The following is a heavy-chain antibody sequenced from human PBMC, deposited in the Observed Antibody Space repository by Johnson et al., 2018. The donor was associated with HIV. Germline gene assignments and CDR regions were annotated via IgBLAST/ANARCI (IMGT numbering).Heavy chain of an antibody. CDR3: ARQRATGDDAFDI. CDR1: GFTFSSYW. Sequence: VQLVESGGGLVQPGGSLRLSCAASGFTFSSYWMSWVRQAPGKGLEWVANIKQDGREKYYVDSVKGRFTISRDNAKNSLYLQMNSLRAEDTAVYYCARQRATGDDAFDIWGQGTMVTVSS. J-gene: IGHJ3*02. CDR2: IKQDGREK. D-gene: IGHD7-27*01. V-gene: IGHV3-7*01.